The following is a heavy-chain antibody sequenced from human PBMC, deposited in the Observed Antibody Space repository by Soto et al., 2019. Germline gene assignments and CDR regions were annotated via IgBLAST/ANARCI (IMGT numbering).Heavy chain of an antibody. V-gene: IGHV1-18*01. Sequence: QVQLVQSGAEVKKPGASVKVSCKASGYTFTSYGISWVRQAPGQGLEWMGWISAYNGNTNYAQKLQGRVTMTTDTSTSTXXMXLXNLSSDDTAVYYCARVWGWTFVVVTAIQSSGHAFDIWGQGTMVTVSS. D-gene: IGHD2-21*02. CDR2: ISAYNGNT. J-gene: IGHJ3*02. CDR3: ARVWGWTFVVVTAIQSSGHAFDI. CDR1: GYTFTSYG.